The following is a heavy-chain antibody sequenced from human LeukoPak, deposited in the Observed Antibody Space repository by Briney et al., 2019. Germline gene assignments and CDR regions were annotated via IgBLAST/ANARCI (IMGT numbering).Heavy chain of an antibody. V-gene: IGHV3-30*18. Sequence: PGTSLRLSCATSGFTFRRSGVHWVRQALGKGLEWVALMSSDGIKTYYADSVKGRFTVSRDRSKDILYLEMNSLRADDTAVYYCAKDHSDNGRAYEKWSQGTLVTVSP. D-gene: IGHD2-8*01. CDR2: MSSDGIKT. CDR1: GFTFRRSG. J-gene: IGHJ4*02. CDR3: AKDHSDNGRAYEK.